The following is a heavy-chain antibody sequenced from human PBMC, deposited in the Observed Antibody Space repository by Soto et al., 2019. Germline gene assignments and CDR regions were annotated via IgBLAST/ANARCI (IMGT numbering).Heavy chain of an antibody. D-gene: IGHD1-1*01. V-gene: IGHV3-30-3*01. Sequence: GGSLRLSCAASGFTFSSYAMHWVRQAPGKGLEWVALISYDGSNKYYADSVKGRFTISRDNSKNTLYLQMNSLGAEDTAVHYCARDGGGMNGYYYYYGMDVWGQGTTVTVSS. CDR3: ARDGGGMNGYYYYYGMDV. CDR2: ISYDGSNK. J-gene: IGHJ6*02. CDR1: GFTFSSYA.